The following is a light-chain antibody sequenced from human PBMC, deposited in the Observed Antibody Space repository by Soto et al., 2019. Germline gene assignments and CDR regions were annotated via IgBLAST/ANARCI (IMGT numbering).Light chain of an antibody. V-gene: IGKV1-39*01. CDR1: QSINRW. CDR2: AAS. Sequence: GDRVTITCRASQSINRWLAWYLQKPGKAPKLLIYAASNLQSGVPSRFSGSGSGTDFTLTISSLQPEDFATYFCQQSYSTPPWTFGQGTKVDIK. CDR3: QQSYSTPPWT. J-gene: IGKJ1*01.